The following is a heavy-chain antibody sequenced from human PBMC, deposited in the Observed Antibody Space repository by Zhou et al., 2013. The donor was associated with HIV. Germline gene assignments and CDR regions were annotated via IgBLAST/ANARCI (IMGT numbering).Heavy chain of an antibody. CDR2: MNPKSGNT. CDR1: GGTFSTYA. Sequence: QVHLVQSGAEVKKPGSSVKVSCKASGGTFSTYAISWVRQATGQGLEWMAWMNPKSGNTGYAQKFQGRVTLSRNTSISTGYMELSSLTSEDTAIYYCAIKLAEGLFDYWGQGTLVTVSS. V-gene: IGHV1-8*03. D-gene: IGHD1-1*01. CDR3: AIKLAEGLFDY. J-gene: IGHJ4*02.